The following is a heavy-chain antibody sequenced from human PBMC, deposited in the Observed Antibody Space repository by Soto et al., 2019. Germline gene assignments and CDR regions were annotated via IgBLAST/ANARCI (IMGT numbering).Heavy chain of an antibody. D-gene: IGHD3-3*02. J-gene: IGHJ6*02. CDR1: GFTFDDYT. CDR3: AKDLGHLDGLDV. CDR2: ISWDGGST. V-gene: IGHV3-43*01. Sequence: PGGSLRLSCAASGFTFDDYTMHWVRQAPGKGLEWVSLISWDGGSTYYADSVKGRFTISRDNSKNSLYLQMSSLRTEDTALYYCAKDLGHLDGLDVWGQGTTVTVSS.